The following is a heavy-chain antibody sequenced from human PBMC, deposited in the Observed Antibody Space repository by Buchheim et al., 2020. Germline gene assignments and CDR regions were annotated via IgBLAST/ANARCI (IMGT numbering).Heavy chain of an antibody. Sequence: QVQLQESGPGLVKPSGTLSLTCAVSGGSISSSNWWSWVRQPPGKGLEWIGEIYHSGSTNYNPSLKSRVTIPVDKSKNQFSLKLSAVTAADTAVYYCARGGYSSSWYSLGADYNWFDPWGQGTL. CDR1: GGSISSSNW. CDR3: ARGGYSSSWYSLGADYNWFDP. CDR2: IYHSGST. V-gene: IGHV4-4*02. D-gene: IGHD6-13*01. J-gene: IGHJ5*02.